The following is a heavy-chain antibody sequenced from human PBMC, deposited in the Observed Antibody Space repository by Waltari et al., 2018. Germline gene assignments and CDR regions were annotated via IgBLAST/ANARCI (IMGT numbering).Heavy chain of an antibody. CDR3: AKGPDFWSGFDYYYYYGMDV. Sequence: QVQLVQSGAEVKKPGSSVKVSCKASGGTFSSYAISWVRQAPGQGLGWMGGIIPIFGTANYAQKFQGRVTITADESTSTAYMELSSLRSEDTAVYYCAKGPDFWSGFDYYYYYGMDVWGQGTTVTVSS. CDR1: GGTFSSYA. CDR2: IIPIFGTA. V-gene: IGHV1-69*01. J-gene: IGHJ6*02. D-gene: IGHD3-3*01.